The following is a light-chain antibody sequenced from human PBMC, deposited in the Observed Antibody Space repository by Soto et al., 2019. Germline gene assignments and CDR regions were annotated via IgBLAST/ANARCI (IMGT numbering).Light chain of an antibody. Sequence: EIVLTQSPGTLSLSPGEGATLSCRAIQSVSSSYLAWYQQKPGQAPRLLIYGASSRATGIPDRFSGSGSGTDFTLTFSRLEPEDFAVCYCQQYGSSPLLTFGGGTKV. J-gene: IGKJ4*01. CDR2: GAS. V-gene: IGKV3-20*01. CDR1: QSVSSSY. CDR3: QQYGSSPLLT.